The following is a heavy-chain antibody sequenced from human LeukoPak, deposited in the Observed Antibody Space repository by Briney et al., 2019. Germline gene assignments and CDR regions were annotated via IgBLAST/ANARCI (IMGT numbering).Heavy chain of an antibody. CDR3: ARVGEYGSGSYLLY. J-gene: IGHJ4*02. CDR1: GYTFTSYY. CDR2: INPNSGGT. D-gene: IGHD3-10*01. Sequence: ASVKVSCKASGYTFTSYYMHWVRQAPGQGLEWMGWINPNSGGTNYAQKFQGRVTMTRDTSISTAYMELSRLRSDDTAVYYCARVGEYGSGSYLLYWGQGTLVTVSS. V-gene: IGHV1-2*02.